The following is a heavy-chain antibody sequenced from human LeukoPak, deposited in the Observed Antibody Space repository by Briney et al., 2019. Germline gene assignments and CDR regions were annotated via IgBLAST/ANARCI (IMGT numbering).Heavy chain of an antibody. D-gene: IGHD6-6*01. CDR1: GGSFSGYF. CDR2: INRSGST. CDR3: AVSAAALFDP. V-gene: IGHV4-34*01. Sequence: PSETLSLTCAIYGGSFSGYFWSWFRQPPGKGLEWIGEINRSGSTNYNSSLSLKSRVTISVDTSKYQFSLKLSSVTAADTAVYYCAVSAAALFDPWGQGTLVTVSS. J-gene: IGHJ5*02.